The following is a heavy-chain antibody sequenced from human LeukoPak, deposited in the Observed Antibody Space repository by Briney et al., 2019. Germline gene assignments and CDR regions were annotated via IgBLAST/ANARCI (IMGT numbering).Heavy chain of an antibody. CDR3: ARDGRGYDLLTGYYYYYMDV. Sequence: SETLSLTCTVSGGSISTSNYYWGWIRQPPGKGLEWIGNIFYSGSTYYSPSLKSRVTISVDTSKNQFSLKLSSVTAADTAVYYCARDGRGYDLLTGYYYYYMDVWGKGTTVTISS. CDR2: IFYSGST. J-gene: IGHJ6*03. D-gene: IGHD3-9*01. V-gene: IGHV4-39*07. CDR1: GGSISTSNYY.